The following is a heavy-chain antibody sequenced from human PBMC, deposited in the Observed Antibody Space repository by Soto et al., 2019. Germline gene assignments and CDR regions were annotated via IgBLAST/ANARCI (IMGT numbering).Heavy chain of an antibody. Sequence: EVQLVESGAGLAQPGGSLRLSCAASGFTFSSHWIHWVRQAPGKGLVWVSRINGEGSSTRYADYVKGRFTISRDNAKNSGYRQVNSLRVEDTAVYSCARSIDGYSLFGDCWGQGALVTVSS. CDR1: GFTFSSHW. D-gene: IGHD6-6*01. CDR3: ARSIDGYSLFGDC. V-gene: IGHV3-74*01. J-gene: IGHJ4*02. CDR2: INGEGSST.